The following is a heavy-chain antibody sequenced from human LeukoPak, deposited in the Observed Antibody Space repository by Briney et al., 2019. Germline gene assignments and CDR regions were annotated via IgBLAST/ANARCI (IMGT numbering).Heavy chain of an antibody. CDR3: ATEGCSGGSYQFDY. V-gene: IGHV1-24*01. D-gene: IGHD2-15*01. J-gene: IGHJ4*02. CDR2: FDPEDGET. Sequence: ASVKVSCKVSGYTLTELSMHWVRQAPGKGLEWMGGFDPEDGETIYAQKFQGRVTMTEDTSTDTAYMELSSLRSEDTAVYYCATEGCSGGSYQFDYWGQGTLVTVSS. CDR1: GYTLTELS.